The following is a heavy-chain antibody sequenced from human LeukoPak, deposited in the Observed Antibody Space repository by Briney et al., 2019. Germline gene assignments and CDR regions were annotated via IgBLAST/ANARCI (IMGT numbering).Heavy chain of an antibody. D-gene: IGHD6-13*01. CDR1: GFTVSSNY. CDR3: ARDAAGTQGVTFDY. J-gene: IGHJ4*02. Sequence: PGGSLRLSCAASGFTVSSNYMSWVRQAPGKGLEWVSVIYSGGSTYYADSVKGRFTISRDNSKNTLYLQMNSLRAEDTAVYYCARDAAGTQGVTFDYWGQGTLVTVSS. V-gene: IGHV3-53*01. CDR2: IYSGGST.